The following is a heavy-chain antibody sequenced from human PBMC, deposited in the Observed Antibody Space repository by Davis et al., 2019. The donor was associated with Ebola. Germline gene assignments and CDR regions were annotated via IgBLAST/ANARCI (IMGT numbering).Heavy chain of an antibody. CDR3: ARDWYYDSSGYLAKTRGFDP. J-gene: IGHJ5*02. Sequence: HTGGSLRLSCAASGFTFSSYWMHWVRQAPGKGLVWVSCINRDGSTTTYADSVKGRFTISRDNAKNSLYLQMNSLRAEDTAVYYCARDWYYDSSGYLAKTRGFDPWGQGTLVTVSS. CDR2: INRDGSTT. D-gene: IGHD3-22*01. V-gene: IGHV3-74*03. CDR1: GFTFSSYW.